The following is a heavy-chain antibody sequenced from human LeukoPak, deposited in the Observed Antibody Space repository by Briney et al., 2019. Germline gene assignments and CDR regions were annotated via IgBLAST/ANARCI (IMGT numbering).Heavy chain of an antibody. J-gene: IGHJ4*02. CDR1: GFTFDDYA. CDR2: ISWNSGSI. V-gene: IGHV3-9*01. Sequence: PGGSLRLSCAASGFTFDDYAMHWVRQAPGKGPEWVSGISWNSGSIGYADSVKGRFTISRDNAKNSLYLQMNSLRAEDTALYYCAKGLVGDAYYFDYWGQGTLVTVSS. CDR3: AKGLVGDAYYFDY. D-gene: IGHD1-26*01.